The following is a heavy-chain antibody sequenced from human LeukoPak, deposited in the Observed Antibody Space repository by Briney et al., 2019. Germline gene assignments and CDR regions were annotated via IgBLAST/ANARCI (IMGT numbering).Heavy chain of an antibody. CDR3: ARAAPYTPLAPVFY. J-gene: IGHJ4*02. CDR2: ISTSNANT. CDR1: GYTFTGYY. D-gene: IGHD3-16*01. Sequence: ASVKVSCKASGYTFTGYYMHWVRQAPGQGLEWMGWISTSNANTNYAQRLQGRITMTTDTSTSTAYMELRSLRSDDTAVYYCARAAPYTPLAPVFYWGQGTLVTVSS. V-gene: IGHV1-18*04.